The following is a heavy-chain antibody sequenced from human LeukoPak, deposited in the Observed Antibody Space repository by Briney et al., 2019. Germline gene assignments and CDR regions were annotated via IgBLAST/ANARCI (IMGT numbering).Heavy chain of an antibody. CDR1: GGSISNYY. Sequence: PSETLSLTCTVSGGSISNYYWSWIRQPAGKGLEWIGRIYASGSTNYNPSLKSRVTIPVDKSKNQFSLKLSSVTAADTAVYYCARAGPVYDSGWFIDYWGQGTLVTVSS. V-gene: IGHV4-4*07. CDR3: ARAGPVYDSGWFIDY. J-gene: IGHJ4*02. D-gene: IGHD6-19*01. CDR2: IYASGST.